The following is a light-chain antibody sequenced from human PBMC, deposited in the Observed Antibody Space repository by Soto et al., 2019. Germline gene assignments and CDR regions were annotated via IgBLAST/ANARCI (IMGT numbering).Light chain of an antibody. V-gene: IGKV3-20*01. CDR1: QSVTSY. CDR3: QQYSTSQT. Sequence: EIVLTQSPGTLSLSPGERATLSCRASQSVTSYLAWYQQKPGQAPRLLIYASSTRATGIPDRFSGGGSGTDFTLTISSLQPKDFAVYYCQQYSTSQTFGQGTKVEI. J-gene: IGKJ1*01. CDR2: ASS.